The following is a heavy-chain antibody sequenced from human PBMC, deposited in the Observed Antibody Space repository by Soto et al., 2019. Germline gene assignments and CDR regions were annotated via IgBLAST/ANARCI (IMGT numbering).Heavy chain of an antibody. CDR1: GFPFTGYA. Sequence: LRLSCAASGFPFTGYAMSWVRQAPGKGLEWVSAISGHGDATFYADSVKGRFTISRDNSKNTLYLHMNSLRAEDTALYYCANSRVSMVRGLIIIPNYWGQGTLVTVSS. D-gene: IGHD3-10*01. CDR3: ANSRVSMVRGLIIIPNY. J-gene: IGHJ4*02. CDR2: ISGHGDAT. V-gene: IGHV3-23*01.